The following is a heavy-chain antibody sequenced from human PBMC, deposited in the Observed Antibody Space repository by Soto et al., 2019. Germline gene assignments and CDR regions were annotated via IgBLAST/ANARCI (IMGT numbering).Heavy chain of an antibody. J-gene: IGHJ2*01. D-gene: IGHD2-2*01. CDR2: ISGYNGNT. Sequence: QVQLVQSGAEVKKPGASVKVSCKASGYTFTSYGICWVRQAPGQGLEWMGWISGYNGNTNYAQNLQGRVTMTKDTSTSTVYMELRSLRSDDTAVYYCARRCSSTRCLALWGRGTLVIVSS. CDR3: ARRCSSTRCLAL. V-gene: IGHV1-18*01. CDR1: GYTFTSYG.